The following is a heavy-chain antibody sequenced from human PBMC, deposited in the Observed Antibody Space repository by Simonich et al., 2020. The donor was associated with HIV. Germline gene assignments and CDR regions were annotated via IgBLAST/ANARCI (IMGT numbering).Heavy chain of an antibody. CDR3: VREGGGGGFDFDY. V-gene: IGHV3-74*01. CDR2: NTSEWSST. CDR1: GFTFSNHW. Sequence: EVQLVESGGGLGQPGGSLRLSCAASGFTFSNHWMHWVRQARGKGLVWFSLNTSEWSSTNYADHVKVRFTISRDNAKNTLFLQMNSLTAEDTAVYYCVREGGGGGFDFDYWGQGTLVTVSS. D-gene: IGHD5-12*01. J-gene: IGHJ4*02.